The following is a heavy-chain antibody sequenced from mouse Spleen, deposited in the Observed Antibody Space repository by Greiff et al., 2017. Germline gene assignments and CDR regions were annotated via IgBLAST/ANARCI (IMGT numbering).Heavy chain of an antibody. CDR1: GFNITDYY. CDR2: IDPEDGET. D-gene: IGHD3-3*01. Sequence: EVMLVESGAELVKPGASVKLSCTASGFNITDYYMHWVKQRTEQGLEWIGRIDPEDGETKYAPKFQGKATITADTSSNTAYLQLSSLTSEDTAVYYCARWGQDAYWGQGTLVTVSA. J-gene: IGHJ3*01. V-gene: IGHV14-2*01. CDR3: ARWGQDAY.